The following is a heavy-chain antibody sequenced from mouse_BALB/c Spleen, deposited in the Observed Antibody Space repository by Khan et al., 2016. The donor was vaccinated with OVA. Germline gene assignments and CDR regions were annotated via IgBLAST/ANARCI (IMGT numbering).Heavy chain of an antibody. D-gene: IGHD1-2*01. J-gene: IGHJ3*01. Sequence: QVQLKESGAELARPGASVKLSCKASGYTFTDFYINWVKQRTGQGLEWIGEISPGSGDTFYNERFKDKATLTADKSSNTAYMQLSSLTSEASAVYFGARRNYFGYTFAYWGQGTLVTVSA. CDR1: GYTFTDFY. CDR2: ISPGSGDT. V-gene: IGHV1-77*01. CDR3: ARRNYFGYTFAY.